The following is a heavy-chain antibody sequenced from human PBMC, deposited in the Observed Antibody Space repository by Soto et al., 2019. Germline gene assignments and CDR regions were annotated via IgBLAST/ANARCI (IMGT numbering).Heavy chain of an antibody. D-gene: IGHD6-19*01. CDR2: IYSGGST. CDR3: ARDGGWYAGLDP. CDR1: GFTVSSKY. Sequence: GGSLRLSCAASGFTVSSKYMSWVRQAPGKGLEWVSVIYSGGSTNYADSVKGRFTVSRDNSKNMVYLQMNSLRAEDTAVYYCARDGGWYAGLDPWGQGTLVTVS. J-gene: IGHJ5*02. V-gene: IGHV3-53*01.